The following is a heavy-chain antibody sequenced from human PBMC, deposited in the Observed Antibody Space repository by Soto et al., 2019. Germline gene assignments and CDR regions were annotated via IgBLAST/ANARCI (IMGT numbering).Heavy chain of an antibody. J-gene: IGHJ6*02. CDR3: ARLGCSITSCYAYYYYGMDV. CDR1: GYNFTSYW. CDR2: IDPSDSYT. D-gene: IGHD2-2*01. Sequence: GESLKISCQGSGYNFTSYWISWVRQMPGNGLEWMGRIDPSDSYTNYSPSFQGHVTISADESISTAYLQWSSLKASDTAMYYCARLGCSITSCYAYYYYGMDVWGQGTTVTVSS. V-gene: IGHV5-10-1*01.